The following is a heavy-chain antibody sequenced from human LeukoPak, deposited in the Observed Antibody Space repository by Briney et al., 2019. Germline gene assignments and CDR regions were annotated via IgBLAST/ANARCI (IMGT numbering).Heavy chain of an antibody. Sequence: PGGSLRLSCAASGFTFSSYAMSWVRQAPGKGLEWVSGISWNSGSIGYADSVKGRFTISRDNAKNSLYLQMNSLRAEDTALYYCAKDVAAAGLRGFDYWGQGTLVTVSS. CDR1: GFTFSSYA. D-gene: IGHD6-13*01. CDR2: ISWNSGSI. CDR3: AKDVAAAGLRGFDY. J-gene: IGHJ4*02. V-gene: IGHV3-9*01.